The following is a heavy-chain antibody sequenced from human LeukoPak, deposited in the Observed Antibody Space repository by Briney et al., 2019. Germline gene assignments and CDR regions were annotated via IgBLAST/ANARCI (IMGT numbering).Heavy chain of an antibody. V-gene: IGHV1-69*05. D-gene: IGHD3-10*01. Sequence: SVKDSCKASGGTFSSYAIRWVRQAPGQGLEWMGGIKPIFGTANYAQKFQGRVTITTDESTSTAYMELSSLRSEDTAVYDCARDGEGRDDAFDIWGQGTMVTVSS. CDR3: ARDGEGRDDAFDI. CDR1: GGTFSSYA. CDR2: IKPIFGTA. J-gene: IGHJ3*02.